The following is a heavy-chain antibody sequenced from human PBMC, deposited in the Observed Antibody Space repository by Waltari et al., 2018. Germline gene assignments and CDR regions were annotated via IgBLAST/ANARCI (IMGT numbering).Heavy chain of an antibody. V-gene: IGHV3-30*18. J-gene: IGHJ4*02. Sequence: QVQLVESGGGVVQPGRSLRLSCAASGFTFSSYGMHWVRQAPGKGLEWVAVISYDGSNKYYADSVKGRFTISRDNSKNTLYLQMNSLRAEDTAVYYCAKGGSLWDFDYWGQGTLVTVSS. CDR3: AKGGSLWDFDY. CDR1: GFTFSSYG. D-gene: IGHD1-26*01. CDR2: ISYDGSNK.